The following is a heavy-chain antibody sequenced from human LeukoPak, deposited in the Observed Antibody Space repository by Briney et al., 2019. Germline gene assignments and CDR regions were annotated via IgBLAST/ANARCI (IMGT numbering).Heavy chain of an antibody. CDR2: ISGGGVTT. CDR1: GFTFSSHW. D-gene: IGHD3-16*01. Sequence: PGGSLRLSCAASGFTFSSHWMHWVRQAPGKGLEWVSGISGGGVTTYYADSVKGRFTISRDNSKNTLYLQMNSLRADDTAIYYCARNQQLGGHSYYYYGMDVWGQGTTVTVSS. J-gene: IGHJ6*02. V-gene: IGHV3-23*01. CDR3: ARNQQLGGHSYYYYGMDV.